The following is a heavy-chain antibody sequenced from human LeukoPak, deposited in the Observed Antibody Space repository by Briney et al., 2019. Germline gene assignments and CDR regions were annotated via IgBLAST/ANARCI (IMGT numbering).Heavy chain of an antibody. CDR3: ARRAGAYSHPYDY. CDR2: IKQDGSEE. CDR1: GFTFSSYW. D-gene: IGHD4/OR15-4a*01. Sequence: GGSLRLSCAASGFTFSSYWMSWVRQAPGKGLEWVANIKQDGSEEYYVDSVKGRFTISRDNAHNSLYLQMNGLRAEDTAVYYCARRAGAYSHPYDYWGQGTLVTVSS. V-gene: IGHV3-7*03. J-gene: IGHJ4*02.